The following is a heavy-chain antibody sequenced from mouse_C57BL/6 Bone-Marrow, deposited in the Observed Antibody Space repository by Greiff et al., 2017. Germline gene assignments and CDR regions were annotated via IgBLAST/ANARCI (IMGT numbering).Heavy chain of an antibody. J-gene: IGHJ3*01. D-gene: IGHD1-1*01. V-gene: IGHV1-74*01. CDR3: AIGLYGSRTWFAY. Sequence: VQLQQPGAELVKPGASVKVSCKASGYTFTSYWMHWVKQRPGQGLEWIGRIHPSDSDTNYNQKFKGKATLTVDQSSSTAYMQLSSLTSEDSAVYYCAIGLYGSRTWFAYWGQGTLVTVSA. CDR2: IHPSDSDT. CDR1: GYTFTSYW.